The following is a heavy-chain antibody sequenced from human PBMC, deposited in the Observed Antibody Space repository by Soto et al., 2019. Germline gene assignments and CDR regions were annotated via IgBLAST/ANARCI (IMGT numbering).Heavy chain of an antibody. D-gene: IGHD2-21*02. Sequence: ASVKVSCKASGDTFTSYYMHWVRQAPGQGLEWMGIINPSGGSTSYAQKFQGRVTMTRDTSTSTVYMELSSLRSEETAVYYCARDNVDIVVVTAPYAFDIWGQGTMVTLSS. CDR2: INPSGGST. CDR1: GDTFTSYY. CDR3: ARDNVDIVVVTAPYAFDI. J-gene: IGHJ3*02. V-gene: IGHV1-46*01.